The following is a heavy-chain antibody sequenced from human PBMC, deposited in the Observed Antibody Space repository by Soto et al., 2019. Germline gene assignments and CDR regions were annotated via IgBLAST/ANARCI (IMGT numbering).Heavy chain of an antibody. Sequence: ASVKVSCKASGYTFTNYAMHWVRQAPGQRLEWMGWINAGNGNTGYAQKFQGRVTMTRNTSISTAYMELSSLRSEDTAVYYCAREHYGNSAWFDPWGQGTLVTVSS. J-gene: IGHJ5*02. D-gene: IGHD3-10*01. V-gene: IGHV1-3*01. CDR1: GYTFTNYA. CDR2: INAGNGNT. CDR3: AREHYGNSAWFDP.